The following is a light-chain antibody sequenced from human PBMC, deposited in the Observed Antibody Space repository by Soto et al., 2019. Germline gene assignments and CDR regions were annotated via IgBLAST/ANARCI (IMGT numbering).Light chain of an antibody. V-gene: IGKV3-20*01. CDR3: QQYGSSQLT. CDR1: QSVSSSY. CDR2: GAS. Sequence: EIVLTQSPGTLSLSPGERATLSCRASQSVSSSYLAWYQQKPGQAPRLLIYGASSRATGIPDRFSGSGSGTDFTLSISRLEPEDIEVYYCQQYGSSQLTFGGGTKLEIK. J-gene: IGKJ4*01.